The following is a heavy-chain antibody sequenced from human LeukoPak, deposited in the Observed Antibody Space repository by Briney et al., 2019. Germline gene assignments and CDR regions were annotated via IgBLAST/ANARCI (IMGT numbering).Heavy chain of an antibody. D-gene: IGHD1-26*01. Sequence: ASVKVSCKASGYTFTSYGIVWVRQAPGQGLEWMGWISAHNGNTIYAQQLQGRVTMTTDTSTSSAYMELRSLRSDDTAMYYCARAQQWGNCFDPWGQGTLVTVSS. CDR2: ISAHNGNT. V-gene: IGHV1-18*01. CDR3: ARAQQWGNCFDP. CDR1: GYTFTSYG. J-gene: IGHJ5*02.